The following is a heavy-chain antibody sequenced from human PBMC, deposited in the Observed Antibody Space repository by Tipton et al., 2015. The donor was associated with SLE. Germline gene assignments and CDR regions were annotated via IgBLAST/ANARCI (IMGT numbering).Heavy chain of an antibody. CDR3: AKEGSSEPYFPH. D-gene: IGHD1-14*01. V-gene: IGHV3-43D*03. Sequence: GSLRLSCAASGFTFDDYAMHWVRQAPGKGLEWVSLISWDGTGTYYVDSVKGRFSISRDNSKNSLYLQMNSLTAEDTALYYCAKEGSSEPYFPHWGQGTLVTVSS. CDR1: GFTFDDYA. J-gene: IGHJ1*01. CDR2: ISWDGTGT.